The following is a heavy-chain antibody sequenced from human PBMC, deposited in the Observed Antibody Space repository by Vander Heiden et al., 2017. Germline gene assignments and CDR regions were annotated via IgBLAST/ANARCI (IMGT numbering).Heavy chain of an antibody. CDR3: ARGLLPPRGYRGDY. CDR2: MNPNSGNT. J-gene: IGHJ4*02. CDR1: GYTFTSYD. V-gene: IGHV1-8*01. D-gene: IGHD5-18*01. Sequence: QVQLVQSGAEVKKPGASVKVSCKASGYTFTSYDINWVRQATGQGLEWMGWMNPNSGNTGYAQKVQGRVTMTRNTSISTAYMELSSLRSEDTAVYYCARGLLPPRGYRGDYWGQGTLVTVSS.